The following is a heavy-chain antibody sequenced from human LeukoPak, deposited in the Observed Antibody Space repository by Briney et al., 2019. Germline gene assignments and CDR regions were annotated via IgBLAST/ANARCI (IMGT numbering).Heavy chain of an antibody. D-gene: IGHD3-10*01. CDR2: TSSDLNVK. J-gene: IGHJ4*02. V-gene: IGHV3-30-3*01. CDR1: GFTFRNYV. CDR3: AREGYYGSGSPPSLYFDY. Sequence: PRGSLGLSCAASGFTFRNYVIHWVRKAPGKGLEWVAVTSSDLNVKLYADSVKGRFTISRDNSRSTLYLQMNSLRPEDTAIYYCAREGYYGSGSPPSLYFDYWGQGTLVTVSS.